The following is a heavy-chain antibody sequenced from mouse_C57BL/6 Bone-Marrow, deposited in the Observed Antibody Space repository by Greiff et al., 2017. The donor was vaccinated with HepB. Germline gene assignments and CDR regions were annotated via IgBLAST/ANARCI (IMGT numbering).Heavy chain of an antibody. D-gene: IGHD1-1*01. CDR1: GFTFSDYY. J-gene: IGHJ4*01. Sequence: EVHLVESGGGLVQPGGSLKLSCAASGFTFSDYYMYWVRQTPEKRLEWVAYISNGGGSTYYPDTVKGRFTISRDNAKNTLYLQMSRLKSEDTAMYYCARQAGLTTVVAVYYYAMDYWGQGTSVTVSS. CDR2: ISNGGGST. CDR3: ARQAGLTTVVAVYYYAMDY. V-gene: IGHV5-12*01.